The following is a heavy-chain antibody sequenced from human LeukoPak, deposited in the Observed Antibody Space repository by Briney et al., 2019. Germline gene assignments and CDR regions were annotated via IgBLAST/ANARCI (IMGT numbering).Heavy chain of an antibody. D-gene: IGHD5-18*01. CDR2: ISYDGSNK. CDR3: ARTRSDTYYYYYGMDV. J-gene: IGHJ6*02. V-gene: IGHV3-30*03. Sequence: GGSLRLSCAASGFTFSSCGMHWVRQAPGKGLEWVAVISYDGSNKYYADSVKGRFTISRDNSKNTLYLQMNSLRAEDTAVYYCARTRSDTYYYYYGMDVWGQGTTVTVSS. CDR1: GFTFSSCG.